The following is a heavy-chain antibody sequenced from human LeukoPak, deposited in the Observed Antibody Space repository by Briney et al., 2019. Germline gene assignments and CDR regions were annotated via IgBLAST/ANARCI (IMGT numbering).Heavy chain of an antibody. CDR2: IKPDGSWK. J-gene: IGHJ2*01. D-gene: IGHD4-23*01. CDR3: AGPLVESSGNVHFGL. V-gene: IGHV3-7*05. CDR1: GFTFSIYW. Sequence: PGGSLRLPCAASGFTFSIYWMTWVRQAPGKGLEWVANIKPDGSWKSYVDSVKGRFIISRDNAKKSLYLEMNSLRAEDTAVYYCAGPLVESSGNVHFGLWGRGTLVTVSS.